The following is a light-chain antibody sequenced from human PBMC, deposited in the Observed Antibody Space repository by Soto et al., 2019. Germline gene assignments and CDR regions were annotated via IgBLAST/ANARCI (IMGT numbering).Light chain of an antibody. CDR3: MQGLRPPYT. J-gene: IGKJ2*01. V-gene: IGKV2-28*01. Sequence: DIVMTQSPLSLPVTPGEPAPISCRSSQSLLHSNGYNYLDWYLQKPGQSPQLLIYLGSNRASGVPDRFSGSGSGTDFTLQISRVEAEDVGVYYCMQGLRPPYTFGQGTKLQIK. CDR1: QSLLHSNGYNY. CDR2: LGS.